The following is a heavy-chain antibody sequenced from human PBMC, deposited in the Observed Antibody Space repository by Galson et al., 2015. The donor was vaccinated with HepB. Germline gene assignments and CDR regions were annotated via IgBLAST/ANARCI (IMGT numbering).Heavy chain of an antibody. D-gene: IGHD3-16*01. CDR3: AKGDVWGAAARNYGMDV. J-gene: IGHJ6*02. V-gene: IGHV3-23*01. CDR2: ISAGGDTT. CDR1: GFTFSNYA. Sequence: SLRLSCAASGFTFSNYAMTWVRQAPGKGLEWVSSISAGGDTTYYADSAKGRFTISRDNAKNRLSLRTNRLRAEDTAVYYCAKGDVWGAAARNYGMDVWGQGTTVTVSS.